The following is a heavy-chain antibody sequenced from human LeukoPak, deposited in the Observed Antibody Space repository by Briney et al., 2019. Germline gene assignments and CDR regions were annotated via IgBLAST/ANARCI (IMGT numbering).Heavy chain of an antibody. CDR1: GFTFGTYG. CDR3: ARELVSLGTGYFDL. CDR2: ITGSSTWT. V-gene: IGHV3-23*01. J-gene: IGHJ2*01. D-gene: IGHD7-27*01. Sequence: GGSLRLSCEASGFTFGTYGMTWVRQAPGKGLEWVSGITGSSTWTYYADSVRGRFTIPRDNSKNTLHLQMNNLTADDTAIYYCARELVSLGTGYFDLWGRGTLVTVSS.